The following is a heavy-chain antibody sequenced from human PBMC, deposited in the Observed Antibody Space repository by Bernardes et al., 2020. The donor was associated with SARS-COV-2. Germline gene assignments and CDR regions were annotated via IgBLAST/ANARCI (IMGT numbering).Heavy chain of an antibody. CDR2: TYYSGST. V-gene: IGHV4-39*01. D-gene: IGHD5-18*01. CDR3: ARHSTWIQLWQYGPQYYFDY. Sequence: SETLSLTCTVSGGSISSSSYYWGWIRQPPGRGLDWIGSTYYSGSTYYNPSLKSRVTISVDTSKNQFSLTLSSVTAADTAVYYCARHSTWIQLWQYGPQYYFDYWGQGTLVTDSS. CDR1: GGSISSSSYY. J-gene: IGHJ4*02.